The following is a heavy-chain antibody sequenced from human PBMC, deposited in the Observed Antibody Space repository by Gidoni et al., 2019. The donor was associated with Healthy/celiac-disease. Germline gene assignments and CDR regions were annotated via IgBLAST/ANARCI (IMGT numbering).Heavy chain of an antibody. D-gene: IGHD3-10*01. CDR2: NSPGDSDT. V-gene: IGHV5-51*01. CDR3: ARHFPTEVRGVILNYYYYGMDV. CDR1: GYSFTSYW. J-gene: IGHJ6*02. Sequence: EVQLVQSGAEVKKPGESLKISCKGSGYSFTSYWIGVVRQLPGNGLEWMGINSPGDSDTSYSPSCQGQVTISADKSISTAYLQWSSLKASDTAMYYCARHFPTEVRGVILNYYYYGMDVWGQGTTVTVSS.